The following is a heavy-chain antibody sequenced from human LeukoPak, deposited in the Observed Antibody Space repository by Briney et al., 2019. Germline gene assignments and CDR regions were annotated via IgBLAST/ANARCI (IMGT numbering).Heavy chain of an antibody. J-gene: IGHJ3*02. Sequence: GGSLRLSCAASGFTFSSYSMNWVRQAPGKGLEWASYISSSSSTIYYADSVKGRFTISRDNAKNSLYLQMNSLRAEDTAVYYCARDRGAMIVVVLDAFDIWGQGTMVTVSS. V-gene: IGHV3-48*04. CDR3: ARDRGAMIVVVLDAFDI. D-gene: IGHD3-22*01. CDR1: GFTFSSYS. CDR2: ISSSSSTI.